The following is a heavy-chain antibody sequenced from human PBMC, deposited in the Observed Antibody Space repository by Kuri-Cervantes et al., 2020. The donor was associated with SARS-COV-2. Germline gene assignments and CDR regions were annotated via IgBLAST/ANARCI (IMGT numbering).Heavy chain of an antibody. Sequence: SETLSLTCTVSGGSISSSSYYWGWIRQPPGKGLEWIGSIYYSGSTYYNPPLKSRVTISVDTSKNQFSLKLSSVTAADTAVYYCAREGSDIVVVPAAIRVYYYMDVWGKGTTVTVSS. CDR3: AREGSDIVVVPAAIRVYYYMDV. J-gene: IGHJ6*03. D-gene: IGHD2-2*01. CDR2: IYYSGST. V-gene: IGHV4-39*01. CDR1: GGSISSSSYY.